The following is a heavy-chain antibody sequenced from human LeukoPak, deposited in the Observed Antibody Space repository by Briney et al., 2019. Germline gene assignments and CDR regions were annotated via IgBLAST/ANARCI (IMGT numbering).Heavy chain of an antibody. D-gene: IGHD3-22*01. Sequence: GASVKVSCQSSGYTFTTSGISWLRQAPGQGLEWMAWIGAHNGARNFAQKFQGRLTLTTDSSTSTTHMEMRSLTSDYTAVYFCARDPGYYEAVGMAGPINLDYWGQRTLVTVSS. CDR3: ARDPGYYEAVGMAGPINLDY. CDR2: IGAHNGAR. CDR1: GYTFTTSG. J-gene: IGHJ4*02. V-gene: IGHV1-18*01.